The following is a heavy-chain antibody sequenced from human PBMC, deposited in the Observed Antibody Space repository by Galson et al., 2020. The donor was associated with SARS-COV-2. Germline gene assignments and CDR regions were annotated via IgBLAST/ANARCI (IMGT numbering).Heavy chain of an antibody. D-gene: IGHD3-22*01. J-gene: IGHJ2*01. CDR2: VYPSGTN. CDR3: ARQGVNMLVLVTVPGWYFDL. V-gene: IGHV4-38-2*02. Sequence: SETLSLTCTVSGYSFSTTNYWGRVRQPPGRRLGWVGSVYPSGTNYYNPSINRRITIAEDTSKNHFPQRLDSVTAADTAVYYCARQGVNMLVLVTVPGWYFDLWGRGTLVTVSS. CDR1: GYSFSTTNY.